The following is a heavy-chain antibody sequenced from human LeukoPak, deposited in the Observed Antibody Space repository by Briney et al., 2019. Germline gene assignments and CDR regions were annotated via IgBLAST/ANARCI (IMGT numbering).Heavy chain of an antibody. Sequence: ASVKVSCKASGYTFTGYYMHWVRQAPGQGLEWMGWINPNSGGTNYAQKFQGRVTMTRDTSISTAYMELSRLRSDDTAVYYCARDLTGDGYNYYYYYIDVWGKGTTVTISS. CDR1: GYTFTGYY. V-gene: IGHV1-2*02. CDR2: INPNSGGT. CDR3: ARDLTGDGYNYYYYYIDV. J-gene: IGHJ6*03. D-gene: IGHD5-24*01.